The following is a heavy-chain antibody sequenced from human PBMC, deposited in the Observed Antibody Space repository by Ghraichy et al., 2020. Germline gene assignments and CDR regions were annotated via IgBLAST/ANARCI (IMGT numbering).Heavy chain of an antibody. CDR3: ARDYGSGSSLNWFDP. CDR2: IYYSGST. D-gene: IGHD3-10*01. Sequence: SETLSLTCTVSGGSISSYYWSWIRQPPGKGLEWIGYIYYSGSTNYNPSLKSRVTISVDTSKNQFSLKLSSVTAADTAVYYCARDYGSGSSLNWFDPWGQGTLVTVSS. CDR1: GGSISSYY. J-gene: IGHJ5*02. V-gene: IGHV4-59*01.